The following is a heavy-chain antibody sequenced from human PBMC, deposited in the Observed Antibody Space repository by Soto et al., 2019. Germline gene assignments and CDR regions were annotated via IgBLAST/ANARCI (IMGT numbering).Heavy chain of an antibody. CDR3: ARGQRFSDWFDP. Sequence: PXETLGLTCSVSGGTISGYYWTWIRQPSGKGLEWIGRIYSSGNTKYNPSLQSRVTMSLDTSNNQFSLRLTSVTAADTAVYYCARGQRFSDWFDPWGQGTLVTVSS. D-gene: IGHD3-3*01. CDR1: GGTISGYY. CDR2: IYSSGNT. V-gene: IGHV4-4*07. J-gene: IGHJ5*02.